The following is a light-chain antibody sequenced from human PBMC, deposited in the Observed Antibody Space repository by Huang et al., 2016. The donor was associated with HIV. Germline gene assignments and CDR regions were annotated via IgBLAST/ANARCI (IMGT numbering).Light chain of an antibody. CDR1: QNIRTY. CDR3: QQSYSDPYT. Sequence: DIQMTQSPSSLSASVGDRVTITCRASQNIRTYLNWYQQKPGKAPKRLIYAASSLQIGVPSRFSGSVSGTDFTLTISSLQPEDFATYYCQQSYSDPYTFGQGTKLEIK. V-gene: IGKV1-39*01. CDR2: AAS. J-gene: IGKJ2*01.